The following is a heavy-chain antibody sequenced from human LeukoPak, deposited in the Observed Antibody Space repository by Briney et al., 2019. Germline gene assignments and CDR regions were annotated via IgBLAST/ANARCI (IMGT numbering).Heavy chain of an antibody. D-gene: IGHD5-18*01. J-gene: IGHJ3*02. Sequence: PSETLSLTCTVSGGSISSYYWIWIRQPPGKGLEWIGYIYYSGSTNYNPSLKSRVTISVDTSKNQFSLKLSSVTAADTAVYYCARSGYSYGADAFDIWGQGTMVTVSS. V-gene: IGHV4-59*01. CDR3: ARSGYSYGADAFDI. CDR1: GGSISSYY. CDR2: IYYSGST.